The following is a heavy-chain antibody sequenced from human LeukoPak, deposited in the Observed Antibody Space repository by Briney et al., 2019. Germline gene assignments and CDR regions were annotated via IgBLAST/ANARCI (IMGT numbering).Heavy chain of an antibody. V-gene: IGHV1-69*04. J-gene: IGHJ4*02. D-gene: IGHD5-18*01. Sequence: SVKVSCKASGGTFSSYAISWVRQAPGQGLEWMGRIIPIFGIANYAQKFQGRVTITADKSTSTAYMELSSLRSEDTAVYYCARDRYSYGSATPFDYWGQGTLVTVSS. CDR3: ARDRYSYGSATPFDY. CDR1: GGTFSSYA. CDR2: IIPIFGIA.